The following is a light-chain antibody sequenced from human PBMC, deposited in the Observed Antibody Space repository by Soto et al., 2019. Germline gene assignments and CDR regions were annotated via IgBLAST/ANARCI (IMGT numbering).Light chain of an antibody. CDR2: WAS. J-gene: IGKJ2*01. CDR3: LQYYHGLYT. Sequence: DIVLTQSPDSLAVSLGARATVNCKSSQSVLDTSNNKNYLAWYEHKPGQPPKLLIYWASTRESGVPERFSGAGSGTDFTLTISGLQAEDVEVYYCLQYYHGLYTFGQGTNLEIK. CDR1: QSVLDTSNNKNY. V-gene: IGKV4-1*01.